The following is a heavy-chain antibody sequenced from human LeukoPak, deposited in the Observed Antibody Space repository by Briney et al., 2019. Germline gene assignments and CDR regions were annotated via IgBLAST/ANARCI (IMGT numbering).Heavy chain of an antibody. CDR2: IYYSGST. Sequence: SETLSLTCTVSGGSISSNNYYWVWIRQPPGKGLVWIVNIYYSGSTYYNPSLKSRVTVSDDKSKNQFSLKLSSVTAADTAVYYCARIFRGAYFDYWGQGTLVTVSS. CDR3: ARIFRGAYFDY. D-gene: IGHD3-10*01. V-gene: IGHV4-39*07. J-gene: IGHJ4*02. CDR1: GGSISSNNYY.